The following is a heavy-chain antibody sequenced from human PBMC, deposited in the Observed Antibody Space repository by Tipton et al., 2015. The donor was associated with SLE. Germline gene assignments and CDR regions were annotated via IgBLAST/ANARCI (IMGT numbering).Heavy chain of an antibody. Sequence: TLSLTCTVSGDSISGHYWSWIRQSPGKGLEWIAYIHYSGSPSYNPPLESRVTILVDTSKNQFSLKLNSVTAADTAVYYCARRRGSSWYEDYFDYWGQGTLVTVSS. CDR2: IHYSGSP. J-gene: IGHJ4*02. CDR1: GDSISGHY. D-gene: IGHD6-13*01. V-gene: IGHV4-59*11. CDR3: ARRRGSSWYEDYFDY.